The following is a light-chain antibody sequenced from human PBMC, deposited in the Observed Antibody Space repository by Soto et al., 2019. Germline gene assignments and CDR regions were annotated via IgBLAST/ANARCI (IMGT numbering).Light chain of an antibody. J-gene: IGLJ2*01. V-gene: IGLV3-1*01. CDR3: QAWDSSTDVV. Sequence: SYELTQPPSVSVSPGQTASSTCSGDKSGDKYACWYQQKPGQSPVLVIYQDSKRPSGMPERFSGSNSGNTATLTISGTQSMDEGDYYCQAWDSSTDVVFGGGTKLTVL. CDR1: KSGDKY. CDR2: QDS.